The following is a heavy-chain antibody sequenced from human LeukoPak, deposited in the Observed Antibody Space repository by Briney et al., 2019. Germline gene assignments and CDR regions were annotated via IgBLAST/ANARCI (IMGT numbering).Heavy chain of an antibody. CDR2: INPSGGST. CDR3: ARVRDGYY. V-gene: IGHV1-46*01. J-gene: IGHJ4*02. Sequence: PGRSLRLSCAASGFTFSSYGMHWVRQAPGQGLEWMGIINPSGGSTSYAQKFQGRVTMTRDTSTSTVYMELSSLRSEDTAVYYCARVRDGYYWGQGTLVTVSS. D-gene: IGHD5-24*01. CDR1: GFTFSSYG.